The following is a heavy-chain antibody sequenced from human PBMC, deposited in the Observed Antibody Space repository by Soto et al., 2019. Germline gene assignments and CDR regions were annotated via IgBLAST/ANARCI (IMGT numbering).Heavy chain of an antibody. CDR3: VAIAAAGTIFDY. Sequence: SETLSLTCTVSGDSISSSSYYWGWIRQPPGKGLEWLARIYYSGNTNYNPSLKSRVTISVDTSENQFSLKLSSVTAADTAVYYCVAIAAAGTIFDYWGQGTLVTVSS. D-gene: IGHD6-13*01. CDR2: IYYSGNT. CDR1: GDSISSSSYY. V-gene: IGHV4-39*01. J-gene: IGHJ4*02.